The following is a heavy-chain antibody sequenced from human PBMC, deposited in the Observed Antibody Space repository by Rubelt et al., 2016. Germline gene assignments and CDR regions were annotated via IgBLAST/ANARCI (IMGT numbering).Heavy chain of an antibody. CDR1: VGSISSYY. V-gene: IGHV4-59*12. Sequence: QVQLQESGPGLVTPSKTLSLTCTVSVGSISSYYWSWIRQPPGKGLAWIGYIFYTGATKSNPPLKSRITISVDTSKNQLSLRLSSVTAADTAVYDCARGHPSRRHMDVWGKGTTVTVSS. CDR3: ARGHPSRRHMDV. J-gene: IGHJ6*03. CDR2: IFYTGAT.